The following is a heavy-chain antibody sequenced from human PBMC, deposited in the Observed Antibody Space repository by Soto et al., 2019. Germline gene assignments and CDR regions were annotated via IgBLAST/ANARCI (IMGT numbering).Heavy chain of an antibody. CDR2: IYYSGSP. Sequence: SETLSLTCTVSGGSFSSFYCDWIRQPPGKGLEWIGYIYYSGSPSYNPSLKSRVTISVDKSKNQLSLKLSSVTAADTAVYYCSRGGYDTPEGYWGQGTLVTVSS. J-gene: IGHJ4*02. CDR3: SRGGYDTPEGY. D-gene: IGHD3-22*01. CDR1: GGSFSSFY. V-gene: IGHV4-59*01.